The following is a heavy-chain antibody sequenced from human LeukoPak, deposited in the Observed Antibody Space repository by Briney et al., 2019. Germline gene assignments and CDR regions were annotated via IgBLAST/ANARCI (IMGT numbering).Heavy chain of an antibody. CDR2: IIPIFGTA. Sequence: SVKVSCKASGGTFSSYAISWVRQAPGQGLEWMGGIIPIFGTANYAQKFQGRVTITADESTSTAYMELSSLKSEDTAVYYCAGSRQGDYDILTGYTNWGQGTLVTVSS. J-gene: IGHJ4*02. CDR3: AGSRQGDYDILTGYTN. V-gene: IGHV1-69*13. D-gene: IGHD3-9*01. CDR1: GGTFSSYA.